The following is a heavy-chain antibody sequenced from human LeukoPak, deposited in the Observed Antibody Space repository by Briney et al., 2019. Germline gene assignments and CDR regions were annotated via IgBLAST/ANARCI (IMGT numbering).Heavy chain of an antibody. CDR1: GGSISSGGYS. CDR2: IYHSGST. V-gene: IGHV4-30-2*01. J-gene: IGHJ6*02. CDR3: ARSEYYYDSSGTPRAYYYGMDV. Sequence: PSETLSLTCAVSGGSISSGGYSWSWIRQPPGKGLEWIVYIYHSGSTYYNPSLKSRVTISVDRSKNQFSLKLSSVTAADTAVYYCARSEYYYDSSGTPRAYYYGMDVWGQGTTVTVSS. D-gene: IGHD3-22*01.